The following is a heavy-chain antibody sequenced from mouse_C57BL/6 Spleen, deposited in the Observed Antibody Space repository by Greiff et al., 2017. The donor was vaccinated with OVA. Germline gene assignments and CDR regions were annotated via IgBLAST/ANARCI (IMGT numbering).Heavy chain of an antibody. D-gene: IGHD1-1*01. J-gene: IGHJ2*01. Sequence: QVQLQQPGAELVRPGTSVKLSCKASGYTFTSYWMHWVKQRPGQGLEWIGVIDPSDSYTNYNQKFKGKATLTVDTSSSTAYMQLSSLTSEDSAVYDCARGTTVVDYWGQGTTLTVSS. CDR3: ARGTTVVDY. CDR2: IDPSDSYT. V-gene: IGHV1-59*01. CDR1: GYTFTSYW.